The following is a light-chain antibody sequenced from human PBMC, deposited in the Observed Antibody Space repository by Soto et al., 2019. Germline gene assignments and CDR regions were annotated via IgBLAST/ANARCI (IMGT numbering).Light chain of an antibody. CDR3: TSYTTTGTYV. Sequence: QSVLAQPASVSGSPGQSITIFCTGTSSDVGSYNYVSWYQQHPGRAPKLMIYDVTNRPSGVSNRFSGSKSGSTASLTISGLQAEDEADYFCTSYTTTGTYVFGTGTKVTVL. V-gene: IGLV2-14*03. J-gene: IGLJ1*01. CDR1: SSDVGSYNY. CDR2: DVT.